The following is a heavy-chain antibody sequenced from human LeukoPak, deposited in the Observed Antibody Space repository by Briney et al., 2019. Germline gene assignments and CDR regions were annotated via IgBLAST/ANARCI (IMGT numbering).Heavy chain of an antibody. CDR3: ARDQNYDFWSGYYTLDI. D-gene: IGHD3-3*01. CDR2: IYTSGST. Sequence: PSETLSLTCTVSGGSISSYYWSWIRQPAGKGLEWIGRIYTSGSTNYNPSLKSRVTMSVDTSKNQFSLKLSSVTAADTAVYYCARDQNYDFWSGYYTLDIWGQGTMVTVSS. CDR1: GGSISSYY. J-gene: IGHJ3*02. V-gene: IGHV4-4*07.